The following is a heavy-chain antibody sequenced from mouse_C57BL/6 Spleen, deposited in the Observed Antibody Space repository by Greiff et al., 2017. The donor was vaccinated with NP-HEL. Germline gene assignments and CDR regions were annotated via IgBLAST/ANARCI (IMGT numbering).Heavy chain of an antibody. CDR3: ARGDGNYGWFAY. Sequence: DVKLVESGPGLVKPSQSLSLTCSVTGYSITSGYYWNWIRQFPGNKLEWMGYISYDGSNNYNPSLKNRISITRDTSKNQFFLKLNSVTTEDTATYYCARGDGNYGWFAYWGQGTLVTVSA. J-gene: IGHJ3*01. CDR1: GYSITSGYY. V-gene: IGHV3-6*01. CDR2: ISYDGSN. D-gene: IGHD2-1*01.